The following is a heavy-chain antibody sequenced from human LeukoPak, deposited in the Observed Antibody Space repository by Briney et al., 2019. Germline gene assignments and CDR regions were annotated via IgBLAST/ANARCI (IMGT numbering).Heavy chain of an antibody. CDR3: ARQKPSTFRQYGRGRPFDS. CDR2: IYYSGST. Sequence: SETLSLTCTVSGGSISSYYWSWIRQPPGKGLEWIGYIYYSGSTNYNPSLKSRVTISVDTSTNQFSLRLTSVTAADTALYYCARQKPSTFRQYGRGRPFDSWGQGTLVTVSS. CDR1: GGSISSYY. J-gene: IGHJ4*02. V-gene: IGHV4-59*08. D-gene: IGHD3-16*01.